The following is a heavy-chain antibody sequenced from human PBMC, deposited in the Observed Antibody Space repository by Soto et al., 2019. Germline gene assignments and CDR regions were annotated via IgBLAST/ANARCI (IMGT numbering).Heavy chain of an antibody. D-gene: IGHD2-2*01. CDR3: ARSYCSSTSCYWTLNWFDP. Sequence: ASVKVSCKASGYTFTSYYMHWVRQAPGQGLEWMGIINPSGGSTSYAQKFQGRVTMTRDTSTSTVYMELSSLRSEDTAVYYCARSYCSSTSCYWTLNWFDPWGQGTLVTV. J-gene: IGHJ5*02. CDR1: GYTFTSYY. V-gene: IGHV1-46*01. CDR2: INPSGGST.